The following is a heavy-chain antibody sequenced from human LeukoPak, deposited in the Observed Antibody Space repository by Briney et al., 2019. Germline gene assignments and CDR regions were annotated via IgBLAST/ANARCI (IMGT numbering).Heavy chain of an antibody. V-gene: IGHV3-21*01. J-gene: IGHJ4*02. D-gene: IGHD6-19*01. CDR1: GFTFSSYS. Sequence: GGSLRLSCAASGFTFSSYSMNWVRQAPGKGLEWVSFISSSRSYTYYADSVRGRFTISRDNAKKSLYLQMNSLRAEDTAVYYCTRGGRVSPGYTSDWYPSYWGQGTLVTVSS. CDR2: ISSSRSYT. CDR3: TRGGRVSPGYTSDWYPSY.